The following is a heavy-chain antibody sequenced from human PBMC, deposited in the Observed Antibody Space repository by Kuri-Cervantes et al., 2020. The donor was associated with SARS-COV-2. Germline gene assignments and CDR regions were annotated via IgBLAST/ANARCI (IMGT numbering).Heavy chain of an antibody. CDR2: IITIFGTA. CDR1: GGTFSSYA. CDR3: ARVADIVVVPAAMVLDP. D-gene: IGHD2-2*01. J-gene: IGHJ5*02. Sequence: SVKVSCKASGGTFSSYAISWVRQAPGQGLEWMGGIITIFGTANYAQKFQGRVTITADESTSTAYMELSSLRSEDTAVYYCARVADIVVVPAAMVLDPWGQGTLVTVSS. V-gene: IGHV1-69*13.